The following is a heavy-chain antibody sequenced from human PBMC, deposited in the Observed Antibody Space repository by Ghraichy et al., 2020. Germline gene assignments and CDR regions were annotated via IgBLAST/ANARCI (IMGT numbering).Heavy chain of an antibody. Sequence: GGSLRLSCEASGFTFSSYNMNWVRQAPGKGLEWLSSIDKSGSYIYNADSVKGRFTISRDNARNSLYLQMNSLRAEDTALYYCARMGYSSGWNVQNWYLDLWGRGTLVTVSS. V-gene: IGHV3-21*01. D-gene: IGHD6-19*01. CDR3: ARMGYSSGWNVQNWYLDL. J-gene: IGHJ2*01. CDR1: GFTFSSYN. CDR2: IDKSGSYI.